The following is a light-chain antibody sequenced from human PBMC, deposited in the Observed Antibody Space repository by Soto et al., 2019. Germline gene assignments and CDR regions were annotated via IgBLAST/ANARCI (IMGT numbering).Light chain of an antibody. J-gene: IGKJ1*01. V-gene: IGKV3-20*01. CDR3: QQYGSSPPT. CDR2: GAS. Sequence: IVLTQSAGTLSLYPGERATLSCRASQSVSTNYLAWYQRKPGQAPRLLIYGASSRATGIPDRFSGSGSGTDFTLTITRLEPEDFAVYYCQQYGSSPPTFGQGTKVEIK. CDR1: QSVSTNY.